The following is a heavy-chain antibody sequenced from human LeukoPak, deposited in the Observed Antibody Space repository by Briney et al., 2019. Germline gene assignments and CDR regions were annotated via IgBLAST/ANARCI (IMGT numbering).Heavy chain of an antibody. J-gene: IGHJ4*02. CDR2: INWNGGST. CDR1: GFTFDDYG. D-gene: IGHD4-17*01. V-gene: IGHV3-20*04. Sequence: GGSLRLSCAAAGFTFDDYGMSWVRQAPGKGLGWVSGINWNGGSTGYADSVKGRFTISRDNAKNSLYLQMNSLRAEDTALYYCARDKSSSGDSYFDYWGQGTLVTVSS. CDR3: ARDKSSSGDSYFDY.